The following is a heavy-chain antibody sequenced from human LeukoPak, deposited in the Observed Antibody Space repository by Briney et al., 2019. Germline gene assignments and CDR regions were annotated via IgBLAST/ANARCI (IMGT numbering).Heavy chain of an antibody. CDR3: ARAEVGLTAILDY. J-gene: IGHJ4*02. V-gene: IGHV3-7*01. CDR2: IKQDGSEK. Sequence: PGGSLRLSCAASGFTFSSYWMSWVRQAPGKGLEWVANIKQDGSEKYYVDSVKGRFTISRDNAKNSLYLQMNSLRAEDTAVYYCARAEVGLTAILDYWGQGTLVTVSS. D-gene: IGHD1-26*01. CDR1: GFTFSSYW.